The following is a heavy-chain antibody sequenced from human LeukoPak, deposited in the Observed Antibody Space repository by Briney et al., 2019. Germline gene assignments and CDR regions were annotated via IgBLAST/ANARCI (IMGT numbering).Heavy chain of an antibody. CDR3: GRVSFGGYSYGNVDF. CDR2: HRYSGST. J-gene: IGHJ4*02. Sequence: SETLSLTCTVSGGSINNSPYSWGWIRQPPGKGLEWIVTHRYSGSTYYNPSLNSRVTISVDTSKNQFSLRLSSVTATDTAVYYCGRVSFGGYSYGNVDFGGQGPRVPVAS. D-gene: IGHD5-18*01. CDR1: GGSINNSPYS. V-gene: IGHV4-39*01.